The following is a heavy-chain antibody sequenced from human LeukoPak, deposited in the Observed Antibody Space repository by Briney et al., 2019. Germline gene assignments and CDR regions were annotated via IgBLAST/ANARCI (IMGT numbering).Heavy chain of an antibody. CDR1: GGSISSGSYY. J-gene: IGHJ6*03. V-gene: IGHV4-61*02. CDR3: ARNSPGYYYYYYMDV. Sequence: SETLSLTCTVSGGSISSGSYYWSWIRQPAGKGLEWIGRIYTSGSTNYNPSLKSRVTISVDTSKNQFSLKLSSVTAADTAVYYCARNSPGYYYYYYMDVWGKGTTVTVSS. D-gene: IGHD4-23*01. CDR2: IYTSGST.